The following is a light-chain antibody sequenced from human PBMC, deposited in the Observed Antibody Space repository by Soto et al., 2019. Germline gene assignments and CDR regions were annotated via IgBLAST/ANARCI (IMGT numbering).Light chain of an antibody. CDR2: GAS. Sequence: IVLTQSPGTLSLSPGERVTLSCRASQSVSSNFLAWYQQKPGQAPRLLIYGASSRATGIPDRFSGSGSGTDFTLTISRLEPGDFAVYYCQQYVTSPPGTFGQGTKVDIK. J-gene: IGKJ1*01. CDR3: QQYVTSPPGT. CDR1: QSVSSNF. V-gene: IGKV3-20*01.